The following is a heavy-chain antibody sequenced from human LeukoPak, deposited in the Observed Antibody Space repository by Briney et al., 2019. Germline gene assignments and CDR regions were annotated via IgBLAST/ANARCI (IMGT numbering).Heavy chain of an antibody. D-gene: IGHD3-22*01. CDR3: ARAGGVVEYYYDSSGYGWFDP. CDR2: IIPIFGTA. J-gene: IGHJ5*02. Sequence: SVKVSCTASGGTFSSYAISWVRQAPGQGLEWMGGIIPIFGTANYAQKFQGRVTITADESTSTAYMELSSLRSEDTAVYYCARAGGVVEYYYDSSGYGWFDPWGQGTLVTVSS. V-gene: IGHV1-69*13. CDR1: GGTFSSYA.